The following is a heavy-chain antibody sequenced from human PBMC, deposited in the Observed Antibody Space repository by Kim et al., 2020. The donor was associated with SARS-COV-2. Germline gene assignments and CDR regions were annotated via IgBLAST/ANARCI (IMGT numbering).Heavy chain of an antibody. V-gene: IGHV3-23*01. D-gene: IGHD1-7*01. J-gene: IGHJ4*02. Sequence: YCPASRKGRFAISRDNTKYTLYMQMNSLRSADTAVYYCAKSWELTGYFVYWGQGTLVTVSS. CDR3: AKSWELTGYFVY.